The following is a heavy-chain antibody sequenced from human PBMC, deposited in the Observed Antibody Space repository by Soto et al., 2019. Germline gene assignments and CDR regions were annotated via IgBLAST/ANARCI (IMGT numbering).Heavy chain of an antibody. V-gene: IGHV1-2*04. CDR3: ARDRYYDSSGYYMVYYYYGMDV. D-gene: IGHD3-22*01. J-gene: IGHJ6*02. Sequence: TSVKVSCKASGYSFTGNSIHWVRQAPGQGLEWMGWINPNSGGTNYAQKFQGWVTMTRDTSISTAYMELSRLRSDDTAVYYCARDRYYDSSGYYMVYYYYGMDVWGQGTTVTVSS. CDR2: INPNSGGT. CDR1: GYSFTGNS.